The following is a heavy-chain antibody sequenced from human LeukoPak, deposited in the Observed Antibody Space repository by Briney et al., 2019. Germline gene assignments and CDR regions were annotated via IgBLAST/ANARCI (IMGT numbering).Heavy chain of an antibody. J-gene: IGHJ5*02. Sequence: SETLSLTCTVSGYSISSGYYWSWIRQPPGKGLEWIGEINHSGSTNYNPSLKSRVTIAVDTSKNQFSLKLSSVTAADTAVYYCARRITMIVVVRWFDPWGQGTLVTVSS. CDR2: INHSGST. CDR1: GYSISSGYY. V-gene: IGHV4-38-2*02. CDR3: ARRITMIVVVRWFDP. D-gene: IGHD3-22*01.